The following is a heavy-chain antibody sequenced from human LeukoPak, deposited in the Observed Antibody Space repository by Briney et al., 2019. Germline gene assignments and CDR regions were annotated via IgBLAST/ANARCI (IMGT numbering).Heavy chain of an antibody. CDR1: GGSFSGYY. D-gene: IGHD6-13*01. CDR3: AGGYSSSWYYEN. Sequence: SETLSLTCAVYGGSFSGYYWSWIRQPPGKGLEWIEEINHSGSTSYNPSLKSRVTISVDTSKNQFSLKLSSVTAADTAVYYCAGGYSSSWYYENWGQGTLVTVSS. V-gene: IGHV4-34*01. J-gene: IGHJ4*02. CDR2: INHSGST.